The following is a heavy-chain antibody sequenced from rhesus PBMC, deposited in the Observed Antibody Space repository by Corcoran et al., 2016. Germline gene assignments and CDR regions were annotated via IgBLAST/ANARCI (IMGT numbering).Heavy chain of an antibody. V-gene: IGHV4-65*01. Sequence: QVQLQESGPGVVKPSETLSLTCAVSGGSVNGYNWWSWIRQAPGKGLEWIGYVSGSGRITAYNPSLKSRVTISTATSKNQFSLKLRSVTAADTAVYYCARGSTVDSWGQGVLVTVSS. CDR1: GGSVNGYNW. CDR2: VSGSGRIT. CDR3: ARGSTVDS. J-gene: IGHJ4*01.